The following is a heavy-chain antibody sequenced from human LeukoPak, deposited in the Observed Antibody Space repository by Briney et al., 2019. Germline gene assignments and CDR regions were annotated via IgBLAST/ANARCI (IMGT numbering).Heavy chain of an antibody. J-gene: IGHJ4*02. CDR2: IYHSGST. D-gene: IGHD3-16*02. Sequence: PSETLSLTCTVSGGSISSGTYYWSWIRQPAGKGLEWIGFIYHSGSTYYNPSLKSRVTISVDTSKNQFSLKLSSVTAADTAVYYCARYDVWGTYRAFDYWGQGTLVTVSS. CDR3: ARYDVWGTYRAFDY. CDR1: GGSISSGTYY. V-gene: IGHV4-39*07.